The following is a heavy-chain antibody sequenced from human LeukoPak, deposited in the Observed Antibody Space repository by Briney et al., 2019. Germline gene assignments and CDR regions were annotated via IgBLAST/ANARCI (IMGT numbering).Heavy chain of an antibody. D-gene: IGHD3-16*01. V-gene: IGHV4-59*01. CDR1: GGSISSYY. Sequence: SETLSLTCTVSGGSISSYYWSWIRQPPGKGLEWIGYIYYSGSTNYNPSLKSRVTISVDTSKNQFSLKLSSVTAADTAVYYCARDLVSSWGWFDPWGQGTLVTVPS. CDR2: IYYSGST. CDR3: ARDLVSSWGWFDP. J-gene: IGHJ5*02.